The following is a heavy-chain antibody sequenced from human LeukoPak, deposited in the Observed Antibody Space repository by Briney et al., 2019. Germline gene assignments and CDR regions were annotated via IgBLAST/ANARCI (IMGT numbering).Heavy chain of an antibody. CDR2: ISSSGTYI. CDR3: VSGNDPDYVWGTYRLDAFGI. V-gene: IGHV3-21*01. Sequence: KPGGSLRLSCAASGYTFSDYSVNWVRQLPGKGLEWVSSISSSGTYIYYADSVKGRFTISRDNAKNSLFLQMNSLRAEDTAVYYCVSGNDPDYVWGTYRLDAFGIRGEGTMVIVSS. J-gene: IGHJ3*02. CDR1: GYTFSDYS. D-gene: IGHD3-16*02.